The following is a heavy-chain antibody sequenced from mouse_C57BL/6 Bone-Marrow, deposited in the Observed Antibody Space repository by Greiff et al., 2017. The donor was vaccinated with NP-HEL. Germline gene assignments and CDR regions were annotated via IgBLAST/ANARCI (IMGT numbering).Heavy chain of an antibody. J-gene: IGHJ2*01. V-gene: IGHV5-16*01. CDR3: ARALYYDYDGDYFDY. Sequence: EVHLVESEGGLVQPGSSMKLSCTASGFTFSDYYMAWVRQVPEKGLEWVANINYDGSSTYYLDSLKSRFIISRDNAKNILYLQMSSLKSEDTATYYCARALYYDYDGDYFDYWGQGTTLTVSS. CDR2: INYDGSST. D-gene: IGHD2-4*01. CDR1: GFTFSDYY.